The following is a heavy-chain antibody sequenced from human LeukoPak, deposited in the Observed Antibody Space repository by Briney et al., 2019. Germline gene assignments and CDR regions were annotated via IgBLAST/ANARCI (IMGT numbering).Heavy chain of an antibody. CDR3: ARGRDTVIDSYYFDC. Sequence: SETLSLTCAVSGGSISSSNWWSWVRQPPGKGLEWIGEINHSGSTNYNPSLRSRVTISVDTSKNQFSLKLSSVTAADAAVYYCARGRDTVIDSYYFDCWGQGTLVTVSS. CDR2: INHSGST. V-gene: IGHV4-4*02. J-gene: IGHJ4*02. D-gene: IGHD3-22*01. CDR1: GGSISSSNW.